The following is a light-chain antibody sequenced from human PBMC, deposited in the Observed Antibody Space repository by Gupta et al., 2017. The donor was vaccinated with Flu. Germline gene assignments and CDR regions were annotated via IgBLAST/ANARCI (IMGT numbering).Light chain of an antibody. CDR2: RDT. CDR3: QACDSTTALYV. CDR1: KLGEKH. J-gene: IGLJ1*01. Sequence: SYELTQPPSVSVSPGQTATITCSGDKLGEKHSCWYRQRPGQSPVLLIYRDTKRPSGIPERISGSNSGNTATLTISGTQAMGEADYYCQACDSTTALYVFGTGTKVTVL. V-gene: IGLV3-1*01.